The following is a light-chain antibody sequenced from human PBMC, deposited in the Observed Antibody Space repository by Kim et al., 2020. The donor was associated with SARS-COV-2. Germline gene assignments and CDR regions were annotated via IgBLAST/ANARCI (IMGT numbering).Light chain of an antibody. V-gene: IGLV2-8*01. CDR2: EVS. CDR1: SSDVGGYNY. CDR3: SSYAGSNNYV. Sequence: GQSVTISCTGTSSDVGGYNYVSWYQQHPGKAPKLMIYEVSKRPSGVPDRFSGSKSGNMASLTVSGLQAEDEADYYCSSYAGSNNYVFGTGTKVTVL. J-gene: IGLJ1*01.